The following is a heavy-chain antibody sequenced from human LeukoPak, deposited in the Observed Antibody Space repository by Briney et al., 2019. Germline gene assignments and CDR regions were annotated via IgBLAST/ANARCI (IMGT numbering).Heavy chain of an antibody. CDR1: GFTFTTYT. CDR2: INAANGNT. D-gene: IGHD6-19*01. Sequence: ASVKVSCKTSGFTFTTYTMHWVRQAPGQRLEWMGWINAANGNTQYSQKFQGRVTVTRDTSASTAYMELSSLRSEDTAVYYCARGAPIRVAVAATFDPWGQGTLVTVPS. CDR3: ARGAPIRVAVAATFDP. J-gene: IGHJ5*02. V-gene: IGHV1-3*01.